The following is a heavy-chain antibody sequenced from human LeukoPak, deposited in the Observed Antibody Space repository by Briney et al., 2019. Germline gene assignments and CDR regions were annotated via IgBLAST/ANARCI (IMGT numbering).Heavy chain of an antibody. J-gene: IGHJ4*02. V-gene: IGHV4-59*01. CDR3: ARWSGTFFDY. CDR2: IYYSGST. D-gene: IGHD3-10*01. Sequence: PSETLSLTCTVSGGPISSYYWSWIRQPPGKGLEWIGYIYYSGSTNYNPSLKSRVTISVDTSKNQFSLKLSSVTAADTAVYYCARWSGTFFDYWGQGTLVTVSS. CDR1: GGPISSYY.